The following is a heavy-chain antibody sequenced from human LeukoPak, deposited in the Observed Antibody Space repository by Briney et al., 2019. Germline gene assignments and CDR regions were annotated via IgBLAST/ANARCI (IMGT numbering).Heavy chain of an antibody. J-gene: IGHJ4*02. CDR3: ARDRLSYSGSYFDY. CDR1: GFTVSSNY. V-gene: IGHV3-53*01. D-gene: IGHD1-26*01. CDR2: IYSGGST. Sequence: PGGSLRLSCAASGFTVSSNYMSWVRQAPGKGLEWVSVIYSGGSTYYADSVKGRFTISRDNSKNTLYLQMNSLRAEDTAVYYCARDRLSYSGSYFDYWGQGTLVTVSS.